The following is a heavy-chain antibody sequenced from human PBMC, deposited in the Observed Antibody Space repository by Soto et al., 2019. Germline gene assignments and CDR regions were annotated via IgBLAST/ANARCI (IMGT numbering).Heavy chain of an antibody. CDR1: GFTFSSYA. CDR2: ISGSGGST. Sequence: EVQLLESGGGLVQPGGSLRLSCAASGFTFSSYAMSWVRQAPGKGLEWVSAISGSGGSTYYADSVKGRFTISRDNSKNTLYLQMNSLRAEDTAVYYCAKDLGSGYSYLVWGYFDYWSQGTLVTVSS. V-gene: IGHV3-23*01. J-gene: IGHJ4*02. D-gene: IGHD5-18*01. CDR3: AKDLGSGYSYLVWGYFDY.